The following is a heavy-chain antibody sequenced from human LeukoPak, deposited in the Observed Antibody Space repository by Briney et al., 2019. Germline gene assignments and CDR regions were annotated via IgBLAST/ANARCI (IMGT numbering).Heavy chain of an antibody. V-gene: IGHV3-64*01. D-gene: IGHD3-22*01. CDR2: ISSNGGST. CDR1: GFTFSSYA. CDR3: AGFDSSGYPT. Sequence: GGSLRLSCAASGFTFSSYATHWVRQAPGKGLEYVSAISSNGGSTYYANSVKGRFTISRDNSKNTLYLQMGSLRAEDMAVYYCAGFDSSGYPTWGQGTLVTVSS. J-gene: IGHJ4*02.